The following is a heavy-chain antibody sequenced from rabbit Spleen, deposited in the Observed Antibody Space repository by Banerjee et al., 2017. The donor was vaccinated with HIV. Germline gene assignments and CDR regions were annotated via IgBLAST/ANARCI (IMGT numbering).Heavy chain of an antibody. CDR3: ARDGTGGSYFAL. J-gene: IGHJ4*01. V-gene: IGHV1S40*01. Sequence: QSLEESGGDLVKPGASLTLTCKASGFSFSSRYCVCWVRQAPGKGLEWIGYIDPVFGITYYANWVNGRFSISRENAQNTVFLQMTSLTAADTATYFCARDGTGGSYFALWGPGTLVTVS. CDR2: IDPVFGIT. CDR1: GFSFSSRYC. D-gene: IGHD8-1*01.